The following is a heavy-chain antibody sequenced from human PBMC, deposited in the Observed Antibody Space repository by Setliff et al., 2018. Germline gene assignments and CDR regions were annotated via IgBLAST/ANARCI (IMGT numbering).Heavy chain of an antibody. D-gene: IGHD1-26*01. J-gene: IGHJ4*02. Sequence: HPGGSLRLSCAASGFTFSSYSMNWVRQAPGKGLEWVAVVWYGGSNEDYADSVMGRFTISRDDSKNTLYLQMNSLRAEDMAVYYCCSGSYLFVYWGQGSLVTVSS. V-gene: IGHV3-33*08. CDR3: CSGSYLFVY. CDR1: GFTFSSYS. CDR2: VWYGGSNE.